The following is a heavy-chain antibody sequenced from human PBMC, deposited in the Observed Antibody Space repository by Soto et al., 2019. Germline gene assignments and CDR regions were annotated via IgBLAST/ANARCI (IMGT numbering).Heavy chain of an antibody. CDR1: GFTFNNYA. J-gene: IGHJ4*02. Sequence: EVQLLESGGGLVQPGGSLRLSCAASGFTFNNYAMTWVRQAPGKGLEWVSTISGSGAGTYYADSVKGRFTISKDTSKNTLYVQMSSLRAEDTAIYYCAKDGAYCGGDCYPNYFDYWGQGSLVTVSS. D-gene: IGHD2-21*02. V-gene: IGHV3-23*01. CDR3: AKDGAYCGGDCYPNYFDY. CDR2: ISGSGAGT.